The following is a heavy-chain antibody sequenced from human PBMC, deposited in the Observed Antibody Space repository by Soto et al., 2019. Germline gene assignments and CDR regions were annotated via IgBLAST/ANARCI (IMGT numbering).Heavy chain of an antibody. V-gene: IGHV1-8*01. CDR1: GYTFTSYD. Sequence: QVQLVQSGAEVKKPGASVKVSCKASGYTFTSYDINWVRQATGQGLEWMGWMNPNSGNTGYAQKFQGRVTMTRNTSISTAYMELSRLRSEDTAVYYCAVPGTTGVWYGMDVWGQGTTVTVSS. CDR2: MNPNSGNT. D-gene: IGHD1-7*01. CDR3: AVPGTTGVWYGMDV. J-gene: IGHJ6*02.